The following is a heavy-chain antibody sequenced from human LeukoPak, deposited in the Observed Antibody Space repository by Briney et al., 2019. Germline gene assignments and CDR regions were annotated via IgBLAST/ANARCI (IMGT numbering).Heavy chain of an antibody. J-gene: IGHJ4*02. CDR2: ISSSSSYI. CDR3: AKKWGQGKSDSGNYFDD. CDR1: GFTFSSYS. D-gene: IGHD1-26*01. Sequence: PGGSLRLSCAASGFTFSSYSMNWVRQAPGKGLEWVSSISSSSSYIYYADSVKGRFTISRDNSKNTLYLQLNSLRAEDTAVYYCAKKWGQGKSDSGNYFDDWGQGTLVTVSP. V-gene: IGHV3-21*01.